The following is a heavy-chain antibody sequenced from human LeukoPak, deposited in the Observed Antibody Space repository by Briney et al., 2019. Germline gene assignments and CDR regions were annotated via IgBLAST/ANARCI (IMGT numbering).Heavy chain of an antibody. Sequence: GASVKVSCKASGYTFTDYHIHWVRQAPGQGLEWMGWINHNSGGTNYAEKFHGRLTTTRDTSISTAFMELSGLRSDDTAVYYCTRFRHVAVAGTPHFDYWGQGALVTVSS. J-gene: IGHJ4*02. CDR1: GYTFTDYH. V-gene: IGHV1-2*02. CDR3: TRFRHVAVAGTPHFDY. CDR2: INHNSGGT. D-gene: IGHD6-19*01.